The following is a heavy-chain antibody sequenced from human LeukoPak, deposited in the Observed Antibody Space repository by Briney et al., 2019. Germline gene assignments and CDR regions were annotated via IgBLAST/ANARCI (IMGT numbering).Heavy chain of an antibody. CDR2: IKSKTDGGTT. CDR3: TGRITMIRGVITNFDS. CDR1: GFTFSNAW. D-gene: IGHD3-10*01. Sequence: GGSLRLSCAASGFTFSNAWMSWVRQAPGKGQEWVGRIKSKTDGGTTDYAAPVKGRFTISRDDSKNTLYLQMNSLKTEDTAVYYCTGRITMIRGVITNFDSWGQGTLVTVSS. V-gene: IGHV3-15*01. J-gene: IGHJ4*02.